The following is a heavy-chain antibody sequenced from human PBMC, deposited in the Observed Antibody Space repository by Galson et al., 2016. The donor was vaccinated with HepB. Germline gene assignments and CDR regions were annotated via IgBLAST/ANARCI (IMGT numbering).Heavy chain of an antibody. CDR3: ARDLSPSYADNWYDALDL. Sequence: SLRLSCAASEFTFNAYGMIWVRQAPGKGLEWVSLIGATGGTTYYADSVKGRFTISRENSKNTLYLTMNSLRAEDTAVYYCARDLSPSYADNWYDALDLWGQGTLVTVSS. D-gene: IGHD2-2*01. V-gene: IGHV3-23*01. J-gene: IGHJ3*01. CDR1: EFTFNAYG. CDR2: IGATGGTT.